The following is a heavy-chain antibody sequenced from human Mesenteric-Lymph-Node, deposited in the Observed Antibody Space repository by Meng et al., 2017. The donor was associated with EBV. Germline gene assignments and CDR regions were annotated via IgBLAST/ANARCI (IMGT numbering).Heavy chain of an antibody. CDR3: AHRRREDTGYHSAFHY. D-gene: IGHD5-12*01. J-gene: IGHJ4*02. Sequence: QITLKESGPTLVKPTQTLTLACSFSGFSLTTSGVRVGWVRQPPGKALEWLALIYWDDDERYSPSLKNRLTVTKDTSKNQVVLTMTNMDPADTGTYYCAHRRREDTGYHSAFHYWGPGILVTVDS. V-gene: IGHV2-5*02. CDR1: GFSLTTSGVR. CDR2: IYWDDDE.